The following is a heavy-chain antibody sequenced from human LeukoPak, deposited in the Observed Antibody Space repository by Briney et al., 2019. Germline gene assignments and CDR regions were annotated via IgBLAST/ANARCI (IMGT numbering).Heavy chain of an antibody. Sequence: GGPLRLSCAASGFTFSSYAMSWVRQAPGKGLEWVSAISGSGGSTYYADSVKGRFTVSRDNSKNTLYLQMNSLRAEDAAVYYCAKTAVVVTAIRSFFDYWGQRTLVTVSS. CDR3: AKTAVVVTAIRSFFDY. CDR1: GFTFSSYA. V-gene: IGHV3-23*01. J-gene: IGHJ4*02. CDR2: ISGSGGST. D-gene: IGHD2-21*02.